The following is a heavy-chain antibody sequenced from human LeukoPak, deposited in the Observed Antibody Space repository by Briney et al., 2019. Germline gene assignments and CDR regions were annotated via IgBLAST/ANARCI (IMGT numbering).Heavy chain of an antibody. J-gene: IGHJ4*02. V-gene: IGHV4-59*01. D-gene: IGHD5-18*01. CDR2: IYYSGST. CDR1: GGSISSYY. CDR3: AREDAAMVTR. Sequence: SETLSLTCTVSGGSISSYYWSWIRQPPGKGLEWIGYIYYSGSTNYNPSLKSRVTISVDTSKNLFSLKLSSVTAADTAVYYCAREDAAMVTRWGQGTLVTVSS.